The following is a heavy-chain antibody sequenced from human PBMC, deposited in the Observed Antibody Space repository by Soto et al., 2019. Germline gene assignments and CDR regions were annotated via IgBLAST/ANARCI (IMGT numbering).Heavy chain of an antibody. CDR2: LWYDGSNK. CDR3: ARGRGSSSSALDY. V-gene: IGHV3-33*01. D-gene: IGHD6-6*01. J-gene: IGHJ4*02. CDR1: GFNFYNYG. Sequence: QVQLVESGGGVVQPGRSLRLSCAASGFNFYNYGMHWVRQAPGKGLEWVALLWYDGSNKDYADSVTGRFTISRDNSKNTLYLQMNSLRVEDTAVYYCARGRGSSSSALDYWGQGTLVTVSS.